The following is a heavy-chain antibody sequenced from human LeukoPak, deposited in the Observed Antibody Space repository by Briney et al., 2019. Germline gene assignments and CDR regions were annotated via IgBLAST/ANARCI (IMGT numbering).Heavy chain of an antibody. CDR3: ARDGSYYYDSSGYYSNGMDV. Sequence: GGSLRLSCAASGFTVSSNYMSWVRQAPGKGLEWVTAIYSGGSTYYADSVKGRFTISRENSKNTLYLQMKSLRAEDTAVYYCARDGSYYYDSSGYYSNGMDVWGQGTTVTVSS. V-gene: IGHV3-66*01. J-gene: IGHJ6*02. D-gene: IGHD3-22*01. CDR2: IYSGGST. CDR1: GFTVSSNY.